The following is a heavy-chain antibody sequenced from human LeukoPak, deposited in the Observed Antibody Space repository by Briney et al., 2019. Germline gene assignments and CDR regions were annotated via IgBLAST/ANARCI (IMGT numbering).Heavy chain of an antibody. V-gene: IGHV4-61*01. CDR1: GGSVSSGSYY. CDR3: ARGSTVPFDY. D-gene: IGHD4-17*01. CDR2: IYYSGST. Sequence: PLETLSLTCTVSGGSVSSGSYYWSWIRQPPGKGLEWIGYIYYSGSTNHNPSLKSRVTISVDTSKNQFSLKLSSVTAADTAVYYCARGSTVPFDYWGQGTLVTVSS. J-gene: IGHJ4*02.